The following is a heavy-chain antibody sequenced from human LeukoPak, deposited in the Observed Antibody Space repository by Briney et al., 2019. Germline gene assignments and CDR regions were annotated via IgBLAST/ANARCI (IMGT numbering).Heavy chain of an antibody. J-gene: IGHJ3*02. CDR3: AREGYGSHALDI. CDR2: ISTSGSTI. D-gene: IGHD3-10*01. V-gene: IGHV3-48*02. Sequence: GGSLRLSCAASEFTFSSYTMNWVRQAPGKGLEWVSYISTSGSTISYADSVKGRFPISRDNAKNSLYLQMNSLRDEDTAVYYCAREGYGSHALDIWGQGTMVTVSS. CDR1: EFTFSSYT.